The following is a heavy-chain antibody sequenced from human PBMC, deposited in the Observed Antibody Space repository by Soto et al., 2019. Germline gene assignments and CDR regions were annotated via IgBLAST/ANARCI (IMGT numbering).Heavy chain of an antibody. CDR1: GGSISSGSYH. CDR2: IYYSGSS. J-gene: IGHJ4*02. CDR3: ARESEHLTSNFDY. V-gene: IGHV4-31*03. Sequence: SETLSLTCTVSGGSISSGSYHWSWIRQHPGKGLEWIGNIYYSGSSYYNPSLKSRATISIDTSKDQFSLRLGSVTAEDTAVYYCARESEHLTSNFDYWGQGTLVTVSS.